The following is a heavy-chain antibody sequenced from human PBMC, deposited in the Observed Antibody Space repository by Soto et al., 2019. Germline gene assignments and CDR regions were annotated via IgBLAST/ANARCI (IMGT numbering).Heavy chain of an antibody. J-gene: IGHJ3*02. Sequence: QITLKESGPTLVKPTQTLTLTCTFSGFSLSTSGVGVGWIRQPPGKALEWLALIYWDDDKRYSPSLKSRLTNTKDTSKNQVVLTMTNMDPVDTATYYCAHRQDHYYDSSGYYFNDAFDIWGQGTMVTVSS. V-gene: IGHV2-5*02. CDR2: IYWDDDK. CDR1: GFSLSTSGVG. D-gene: IGHD3-22*01. CDR3: AHRQDHYYDSSGYYFNDAFDI.